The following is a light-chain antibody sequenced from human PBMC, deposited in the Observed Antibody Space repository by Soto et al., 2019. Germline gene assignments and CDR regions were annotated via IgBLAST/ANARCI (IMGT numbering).Light chain of an antibody. Sequence: QSVLTKPPSVSGAPGQRVTISCTESSSNIGAGYDVHWYQQLPGTAPKLLSYGNSNRPSGVPDRFSGSKSGTSASLAITGLQAEDEADYYCQSYDSSLSGWVFGGGTKLTVL. V-gene: IGLV1-40*01. CDR3: QSYDSSLSGWV. CDR2: GNS. J-gene: IGLJ3*02. CDR1: SSNIGAGYD.